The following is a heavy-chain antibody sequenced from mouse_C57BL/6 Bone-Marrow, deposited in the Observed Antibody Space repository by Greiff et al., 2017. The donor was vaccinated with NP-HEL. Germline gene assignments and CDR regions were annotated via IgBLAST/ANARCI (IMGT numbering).Heavy chain of an antibody. Sequence: VQLQQSGAELVKPGASVKLSCTASGFNIKDYYMHWVKQRTEQGLEWIGRIDPEDGETKYAPKFPGKATIPADTSSNTAYLQLSSLTSEDTAVYYCARSRLRPYYFDYWGKGTTLTVSS. CDR1: GFNIKDYY. D-gene: IGHD2-4*01. V-gene: IGHV14-2*01. CDR2: IDPEDGET. J-gene: IGHJ2*01. CDR3: ARSRLRPYYFDY.